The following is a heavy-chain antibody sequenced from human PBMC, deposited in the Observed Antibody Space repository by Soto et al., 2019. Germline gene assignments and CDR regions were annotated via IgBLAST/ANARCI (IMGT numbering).Heavy chain of an antibody. V-gene: IGHV1-69*06. J-gene: IGHJ3*01. Sequence: QVQLVQSGAEVKKPGSSVKVSCKASGGTFSSYAISWVRQAPGQGLEWMGGIIPIFGTANYAQKFQGRVTITADKTTSRAYVELSSLSSEETAVYYCARETITFWGVIANRGAFDFWGQGTMVTVSS. CDR2: IIPIFGTA. D-gene: IGHD3-16*02. CDR3: ARETITFWGVIANRGAFDF. CDR1: GGTFSSYA.